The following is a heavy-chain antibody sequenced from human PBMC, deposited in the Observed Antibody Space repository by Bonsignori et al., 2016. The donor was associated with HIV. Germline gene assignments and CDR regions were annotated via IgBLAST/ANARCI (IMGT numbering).Heavy chain of an antibody. D-gene: IGHD1-20*01. V-gene: IGHV1-18*01. CDR2: ISAYNGNT. CDR3: ARDLLPSHPHYNWVNPKLDS. J-gene: IGHJ4*02. Sequence: WVRQAPGQGLEWMGWISAYNGNTNYAQKLQARVTMTTDTSTSTAYMELRRLRSDDTAVYYCARDLLPSHPHYNWVNPKLDSWGQGTLVTVSS.